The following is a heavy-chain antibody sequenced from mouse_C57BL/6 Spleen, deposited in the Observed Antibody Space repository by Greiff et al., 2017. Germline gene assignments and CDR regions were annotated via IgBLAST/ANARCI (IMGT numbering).Heavy chain of an antibody. Sequence: EVKLQESGGDLVKPGGSLKLSCAASGFTFSSYGMSWVRQTPDKRLEWVATISSGGSYTYYPDSVKGRFTISRDNAKNTLYLQMSSLKSEDTAMYYCASLTETRAMDYWGQGTSVTVSS. CDR3: ASLTETRAMDY. J-gene: IGHJ4*01. V-gene: IGHV5-6*01. D-gene: IGHD4-1*01. CDR2: ISSGGSYT. CDR1: GFTFSSYG.